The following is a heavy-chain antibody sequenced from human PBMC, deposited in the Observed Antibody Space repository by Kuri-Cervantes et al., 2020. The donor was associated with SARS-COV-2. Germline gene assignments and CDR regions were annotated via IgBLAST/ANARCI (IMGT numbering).Heavy chain of an antibody. Sequence: LSLTCAASGFTFSSYSMNWVRQAPGKGLEWVSYISSSSSTIYYADSVKGRFTISRDDSKNTLYLQMDSLRDDDTAVYYCARDGDYWGQGTLVTVSS. V-gene: IGHV3-48*02. CDR1: GFTFSSYS. CDR3: ARDGDY. CDR2: ISSSSSTI. J-gene: IGHJ4*02.